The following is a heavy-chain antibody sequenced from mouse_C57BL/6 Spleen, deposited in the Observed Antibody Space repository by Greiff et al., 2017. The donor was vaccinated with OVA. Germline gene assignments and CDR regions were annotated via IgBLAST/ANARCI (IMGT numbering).Heavy chain of an antibody. V-gene: IGHV1-76*01. CDR1: GYTFTDYY. CDR2: IYPGSGNT. D-gene: IGHD2-2*01. Sequence: VQLQQSGAELVRPGASVKLSCKASGYTFTDYYINWVKQRPGQGLEWIARIYPGSGNTYYNEKFKGKATLTAEKSSSTAYMQLSNLTSEDSAVYFCSRSYGYDDAMDYWGQGTSVTVSS. J-gene: IGHJ4*01. CDR3: SRSYGYDDAMDY.